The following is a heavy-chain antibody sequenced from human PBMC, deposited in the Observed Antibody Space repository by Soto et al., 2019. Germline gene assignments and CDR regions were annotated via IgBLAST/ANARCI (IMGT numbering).Heavy chain of an antibody. CDR2: IIPIFGTA. J-gene: IGHJ5*02. V-gene: IGHV1-69*12. D-gene: IGHD6-13*01. CDR1: GDTFSSYA. Sequence: QVQLVQSGAEVKKPGSSVKVSCKASGDTFSSYAISWVRQAPGQGLEWMGGIIPIFGTANYAQKFQGRVTITADEYTSTAYMELRSLRSEDTAVYYCARSIAAAGGFDPWGQGTLVTVSS. CDR3: ARSIAAAGGFDP.